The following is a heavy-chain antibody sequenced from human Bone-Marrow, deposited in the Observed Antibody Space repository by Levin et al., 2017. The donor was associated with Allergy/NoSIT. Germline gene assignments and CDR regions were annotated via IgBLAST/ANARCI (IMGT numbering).Heavy chain of an antibody. Sequence: SQTLSLTCSVSGDSVSSASYYCGWIRQPPGKGLEWIGSMYYGGNTYYNPSLKSRLTISLDTSKNQFSVNLTSMTAADTAVYYCFYGSGSYSLFDNWAQGTQVTVSS. V-gene: IGHV4-39*01. CDR1: GDSVSSASYY. CDR3: FYGSGSYSLFDN. J-gene: IGHJ4*02. CDR2: MYYGGNT. D-gene: IGHD3-10*01.